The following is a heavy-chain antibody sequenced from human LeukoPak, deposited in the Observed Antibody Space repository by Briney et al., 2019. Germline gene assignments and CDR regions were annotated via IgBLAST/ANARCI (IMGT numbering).Heavy chain of an antibody. Sequence: SETLSLTCTVSGGSMNNYYWNWIRQPAGKGLEWIGHIYSSGSTNYNPSLKSRVTTSIDTSKNQFFLKLSSVTAADTAVYYCARRTDYWGQGTLVTVSS. D-gene: IGHD1-14*01. V-gene: IGHV4-4*07. J-gene: IGHJ4*02. CDR1: GGSMNNYY. CDR3: ARRTDY. CDR2: IYSSGST.